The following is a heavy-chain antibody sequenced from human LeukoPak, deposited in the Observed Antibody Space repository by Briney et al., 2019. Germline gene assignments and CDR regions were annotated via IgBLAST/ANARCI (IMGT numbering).Heavy chain of an antibody. CDR2: IKQDGSEK. CDR3: ARDHLGTPYCYYYGMDV. CDR1: GFTFSSYW. V-gene: IGHV3-7*01. Sequence: GGSLRLSCAASGFTFSSYWMSWVRQAPGKGLEWVANIKQDGSEKYYVDSVKGRFTISRDNAKNSLYLQMNSLRAEDTAVYYCARDHLGTPYCYYYGMDVWGQGTTVTVSS. J-gene: IGHJ6*02.